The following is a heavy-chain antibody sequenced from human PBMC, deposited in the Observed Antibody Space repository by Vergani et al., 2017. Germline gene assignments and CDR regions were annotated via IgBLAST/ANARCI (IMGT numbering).Heavy chain of an antibody. V-gene: IGHV4-31*11. Sequence: QVQLQESGPGLVKPSQTLSLTCAVSGGSISSGGYYWSWIRQHPGKGLEWIGDIYYSGSTYYNPSLKSRVTISVDTSKNQFSLKLSSVTAADTAVYYCARATMGSTIFGVVIIRFAFDIGGQGTMVTVSS. D-gene: IGHD3-3*01. J-gene: IGHJ3*02. CDR2: IYYSGST. CDR3: ARATMGSTIFGVVIIRFAFDI. CDR1: GGSISSGGYY.